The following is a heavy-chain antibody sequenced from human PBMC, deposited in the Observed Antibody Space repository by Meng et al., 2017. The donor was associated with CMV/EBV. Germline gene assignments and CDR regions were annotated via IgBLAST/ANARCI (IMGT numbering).Heavy chain of an antibody. CDR2: IYHSGST. J-gene: IGHJ4*02. CDR1: GYSISSGYY. Sequence: SETLSLTCTVSGYSISSGYYWGWIRQPPGKGLEWIGSIYHSGSTYYNPSLKSRVTISVDTSKNQFSLKLSSVTAADTAVYYCARGGGGYYLDFWGQGALVTVSS. V-gene: IGHV4-38-2*02. D-gene: IGHD1-26*01. CDR3: ARGGGGYYLDF.